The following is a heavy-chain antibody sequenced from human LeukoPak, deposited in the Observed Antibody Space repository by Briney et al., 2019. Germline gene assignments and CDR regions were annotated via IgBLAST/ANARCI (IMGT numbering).Heavy chain of an antibody. J-gene: IGHJ4*02. CDR2: VNPSGGSP. V-gene: IGHV1-46*01. CDR1: GYTFTSYY. D-gene: IGHD3-22*01. CDR3: ARGRSIPHYYDSSGYPTFDY. Sequence: GASVKVSCKASGYTFTSYYMHWVRQAPGQGLEWMGIVNPSGGSPSYAQKFQGRVTMTRDTSTSTVDMELSSLRSEDTAVYYCARGRSIPHYYDSSGYPTFDYWGQGTLVTVSS.